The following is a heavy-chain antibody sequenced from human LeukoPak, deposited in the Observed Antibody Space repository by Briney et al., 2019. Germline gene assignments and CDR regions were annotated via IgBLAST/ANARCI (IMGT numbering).Heavy chain of an antibody. CDR2: IIPIFVTS. CDR1: GVTFSSYA. J-gene: IGHJ6*02. Sequence: SVKVSCKASGVTFSSYAISWVRQAPGQGLELMGGIIPIFVTSNYAQKFQGRVTITADESTSPAYMELSSLRSEDTGVYYCASSRGYSYGPGGGMDVCGQGSTVTV. V-gene: IGHV1-69*13. D-gene: IGHD5-18*01. CDR3: ASSRGYSYGPGGGMDV.